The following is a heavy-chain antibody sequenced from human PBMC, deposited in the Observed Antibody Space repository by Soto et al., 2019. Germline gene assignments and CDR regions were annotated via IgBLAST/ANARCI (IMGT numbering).Heavy chain of an antibody. CDR3: ARAGYDIRSLYYYSYYMDV. D-gene: IGHD3-9*01. CDR2: ISSRGSTI. CDR1: GFTFSDYY. J-gene: IGHJ6*03. Sequence: QVQLVESGGGLVKPGGSLRLSCAASGFTFSDYYMSWIRQAPGKGLEWVSYISSRGSTIYYADSVKGRFTISRDNAKNSLYLQMNSLRAEDTAVYYCARAGYDIRSLYYYSYYMDVWGKGTTVTVSS. V-gene: IGHV3-11*01.